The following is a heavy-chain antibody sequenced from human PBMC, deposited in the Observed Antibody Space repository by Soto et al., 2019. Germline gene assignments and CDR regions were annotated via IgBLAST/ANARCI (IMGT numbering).Heavy chain of an antibody. V-gene: IGHV3-53*01. J-gene: IGHJ4*02. Sequence: EVQLVESGGGLIQPGGSLRLSCAASGFTVSSNYMSWVRQAPGKGLEWVSVIYSGGSTYYADSVKGRFTISRDNSKNTLYLQMNSLRAEDTAVYYCARGKWAGAATPIEYWGQGTLVTVSS. CDR1: GFTVSSNY. D-gene: IGHD2-15*01. CDR2: IYSGGST. CDR3: ARGKWAGAATPIEY.